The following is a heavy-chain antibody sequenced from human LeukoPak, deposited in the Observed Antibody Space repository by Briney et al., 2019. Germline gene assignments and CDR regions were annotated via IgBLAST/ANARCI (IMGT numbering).Heavy chain of an antibody. J-gene: IGHJ4*02. Sequence: GGSLRLSCAASGFTFGSYAMHWVRQAPGKGLEWVAVISYDGSNKYYADSVKGRFTISRDNSKNTLYLQMNSLRAEDTAVYYCARASQWELLRGYFDYWGQGTLVTVSS. CDR3: ARASQWELLRGYFDY. CDR2: ISYDGSNK. V-gene: IGHV3-30-3*01. CDR1: GFTFGSYA. D-gene: IGHD1-26*01.